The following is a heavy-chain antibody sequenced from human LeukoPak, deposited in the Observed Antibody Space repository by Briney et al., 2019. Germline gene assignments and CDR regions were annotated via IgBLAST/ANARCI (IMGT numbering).Heavy chain of an antibody. CDR2: ISRTSSYI. CDR1: GFTFSNYT. Sequence: GGSLRLSCEASGFTFSNYTINWVRQPPGKRPEWVSAISRTSSYIYYADSVKGRFVISRDNSKNTLYLQMNSLRAEDTAVYYCARHWAGFDYWGQGTLVTVSS. V-gene: IGHV3-21*04. CDR3: ARHWAGFDY. D-gene: IGHD7-27*01. J-gene: IGHJ4*02.